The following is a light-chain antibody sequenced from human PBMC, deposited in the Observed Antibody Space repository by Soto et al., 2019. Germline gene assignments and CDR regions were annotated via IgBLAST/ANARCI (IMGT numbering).Light chain of an antibody. V-gene: IGKV3D-20*02. J-gene: IGKJ5*01. CDR1: QSVSRTY. CDR3: QQRSKWPIT. Sequence: EIVFTQSPCTLSLSPGERATLSCRASQSVSRTYLAWYQQKPGQAPRLLIYGASSRATGIPARFSGSGSGTDFTLTISSLEPEDFAVYYCQQRSKWPITFGQGTRLEIK. CDR2: GAS.